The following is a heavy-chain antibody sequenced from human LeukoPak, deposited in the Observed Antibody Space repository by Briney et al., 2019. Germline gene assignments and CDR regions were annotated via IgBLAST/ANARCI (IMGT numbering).Heavy chain of an antibody. V-gene: IGHV4-39*01. CDR3: ARHPKTDGIVGATIYD. Sequence: SETLSLTCSVSGGSISSSSYYWSWIRQPPEKGLEWIGSIYYSGSTYYNPSLKSRVTISVDTSKNQFSLKLSSVTAADTAVYYCARHPKTDGIVGATIYDWGQGTLVTVSS. CDR1: GGSISSSSYY. J-gene: IGHJ4*02. CDR2: IYYSGST. D-gene: IGHD1-26*01.